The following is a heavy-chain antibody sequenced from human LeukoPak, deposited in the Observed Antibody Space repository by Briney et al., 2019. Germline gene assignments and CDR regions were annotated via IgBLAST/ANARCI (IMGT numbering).Heavy chain of an antibody. CDR1: GFTFSSYA. D-gene: IGHD6-19*01. CDR3: AKEWGRSSVWYGEFDY. J-gene: IGHJ4*02. V-gene: IGHV3-23*01. CDR2: ISGSGGST. Sequence: GGSLRLSCAASGFTFSSYAMSWVRQAPGKGLEWVSAISGSGGSTYYADSVKGRFTISRDNSKNTLYLQMNSLRAEDTAVYYCAKEWGRSSVWYGEFDYWGQGTLVTVSS.